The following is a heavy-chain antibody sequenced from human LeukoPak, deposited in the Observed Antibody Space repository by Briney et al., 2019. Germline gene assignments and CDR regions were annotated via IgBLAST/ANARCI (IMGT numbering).Heavy chain of an antibody. V-gene: IGHV3-21*01. Sequence: GSLRLSRAASGFTFSSYSMNWVRQAPGKGLEWVSSISSSDTYIYHADSVKGRFTISRDNAKNSLYLQMNSLRAEDTAVYYCASQKPYCSSTSCYTYAFDIWGQGTMVTVSS. D-gene: IGHD2-2*02. J-gene: IGHJ3*02. CDR2: ISSSDTYI. CDR3: ASQKPYCSSTSCYTYAFDI. CDR1: GFTFSSYS.